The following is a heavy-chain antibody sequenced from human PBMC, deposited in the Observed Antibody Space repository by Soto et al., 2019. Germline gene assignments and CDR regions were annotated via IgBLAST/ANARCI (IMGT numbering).Heavy chain of an antibody. CDR3: ARGSAIVLILRWDFDY. CDR1: GFTFSSYA. CDR2: ISYDGSNK. V-gene: IGHV3-30-3*01. Sequence: QVQLVESGGGVVQPGRSLRLSCAASGFTFSSYAMHWVRQAPGKGLEWVAVISYDGSNKYYADSVKGRFTISRDNSKNTLYLQMNGLRAEDTAVYYCARGSAIVLILRWDFDYWGQGTLVTVSS. J-gene: IGHJ4*02. D-gene: IGHD1-26*01.